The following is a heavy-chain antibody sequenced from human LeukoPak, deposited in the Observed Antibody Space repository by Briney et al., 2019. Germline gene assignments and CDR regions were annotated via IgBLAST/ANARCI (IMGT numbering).Heavy chain of an antibody. CDR1: GFTFSSYS. CDR3: ARVGTYFDY. D-gene: IGHD1-14*01. V-gene: IGHV3-48*01. CDR2: ISSSSSTI. J-gene: IGHJ4*02. Sequence: GGSLRLSCAASGFTFSSYSMNWARQAPGKGLEWVSYISSSSSTIYYADSVKGRFTISRDNAKNSLYLQMNSLRAEDTAVYYCARVGTYFDYWGQGTLVTVSS.